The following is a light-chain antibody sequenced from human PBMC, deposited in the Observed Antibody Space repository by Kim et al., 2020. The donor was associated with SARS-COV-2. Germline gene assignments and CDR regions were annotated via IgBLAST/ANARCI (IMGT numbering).Light chain of an antibody. V-gene: IGKV1-12*01. CDR3: QELNTFPLT. CDR2: GAS. CDR1: EYISTW. Sequence: ASVGDRVTITCRASEYISTWLAWYQQQPGKAPMLLISGASNLQPGVPPRFSASGSGTDFTLTISSLQPEDFATYYCQELNTFPLTFGGGTKVEIK. J-gene: IGKJ4*01.